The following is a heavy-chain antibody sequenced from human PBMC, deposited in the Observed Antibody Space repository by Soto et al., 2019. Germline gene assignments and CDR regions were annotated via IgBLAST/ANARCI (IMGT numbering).Heavy chain of an antibody. J-gene: IGHJ4*02. CDR2: INHSGST. V-gene: IGHV4-34*01. D-gene: IGHD2-15*01. CDR3: ARGVVAATNFDY. CDR1: GGSFSGYY. Sequence: PSETLSLTCAVYGGSFSGYYWSWIRQPPGKGLEWIGEINHSGSTNYNPSLKSRVTISVDTSKNQFSLKLSSVTAADTAVYYCARGVVAATNFDYWGQGTLVTVPQ.